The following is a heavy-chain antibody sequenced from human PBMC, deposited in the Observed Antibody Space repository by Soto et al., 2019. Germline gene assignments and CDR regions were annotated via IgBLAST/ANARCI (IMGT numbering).Heavy chain of an antibody. Sequence: SETRSRTCIVAGGAISSYYCRWVRQPAGKGLEWIGRVFSSGSTNYNASLKSRVTMSIDTSKNEVSLTLRSVTAADTAVYYCARVAFSYFGMDVWGQGTKVTVSS. D-gene: IGHD3-3*02. J-gene: IGHJ6*02. CDR3: ARVAFSYFGMDV. V-gene: IGHV4-4*07. CDR1: GGAISSYY. CDR2: VFSSGST.